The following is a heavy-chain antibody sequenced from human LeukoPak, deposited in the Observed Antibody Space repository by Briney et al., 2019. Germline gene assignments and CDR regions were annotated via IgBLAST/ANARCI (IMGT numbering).Heavy chain of an antibody. CDR2: INPNSGGT. CDR1: GYTFTGYY. Sequence: ASVKVSCKASGYTFTGYYMHWVRQAPGQGLEWMGWINPNSGGTDYAQKFQGRVTMTRDTSISTAYMELSRLRSDDTAVYYCARAAGWNDAYYYYYMDVWGKGTTVTVSS. V-gene: IGHV1-2*02. J-gene: IGHJ6*03. D-gene: IGHD1-1*01. CDR3: ARAAGWNDAYYYYYMDV.